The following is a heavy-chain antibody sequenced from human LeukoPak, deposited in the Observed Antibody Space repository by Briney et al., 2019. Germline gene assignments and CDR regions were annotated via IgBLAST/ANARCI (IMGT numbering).Heavy chain of an antibody. CDR1: GFTFSDYY. J-gene: IGHJ4*02. V-gene: IGHV3-11*01. D-gene: IGHD4-17*01. CDR2: ISSSGSTI. Sequence: GGSLRLSCIVSGFTFSDYYMSWIRQAPGKGLEWVSYISSSGSTIYYADSVKGRFTISRDNAKDSLFLQMNSLRAEDTAVYYCAKEDGYGDYGDIDYWGQGTLVTVSS. CDR3: AKEDGYGDYGDIDY.